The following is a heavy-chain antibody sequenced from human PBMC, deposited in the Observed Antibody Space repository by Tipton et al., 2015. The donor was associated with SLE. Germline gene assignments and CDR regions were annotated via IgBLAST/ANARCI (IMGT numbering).Heavy chain of an antibody. V-gene: IGHV4-59*01. CDR3: ARCSSGWYNIFYYYMDV. CDR2: ISYSGST. CDR1: GDSISTYY. D-gene: IGHD6-19*01. J-gene: IGHJ6*03. Sequence: TLSLTCTVSGDSISTYYWSWIRQPPGKGLEWIGYISYSGSTNYNPSLESRVTISLDTSTNQFSLKLNSVTAADTAVYYCARCSSGWYNIFYYYMDVWGKGTTVTVSS.